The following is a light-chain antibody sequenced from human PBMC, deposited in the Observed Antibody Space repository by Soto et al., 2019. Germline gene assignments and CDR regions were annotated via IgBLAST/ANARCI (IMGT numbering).Light chain of an antibody. CDR3: QQYNSYLLT. CDR2: EGS. V-gene: IGKV1-5*01. Sequence: DIQMTQSPSTLSALVGDRVTNTCRASPNIGTWLAWYQQKPGKAPKLLIYEGSTLEGRVPSRFSGSGSGTEFTLTISILQPDDFATYHCQQYNSYLLTFGGGTKVEIQ. CDR1: PNIGTW. J-gene: IGKJ4*01.